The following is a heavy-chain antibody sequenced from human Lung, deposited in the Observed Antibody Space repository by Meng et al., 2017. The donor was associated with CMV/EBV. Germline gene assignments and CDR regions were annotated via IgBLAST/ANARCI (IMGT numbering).Heavy chain of an antibody. J-gene: IGHJ6*01. CDR2: INSGSRGTI. Sequence: ESXKISXATSGLTFSTYAMNWVRQAPGKGLERGSTINSGSRGTIFYANSGRDRFTISRDESRNTLYLQMISLRAEDTAIYYCANRLPCYGMDVWGQRAAVTVSS. CDR1: GLTFSTYA. D-gene: IGHD2-15*01. V-gene: IGHV3-23*01. CDR3: ANRLPCYGMDV.